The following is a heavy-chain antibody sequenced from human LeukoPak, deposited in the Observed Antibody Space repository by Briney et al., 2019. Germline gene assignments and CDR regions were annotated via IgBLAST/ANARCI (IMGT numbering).Heavy chain of an antibody. V-gene: IGHV1-18*01. J-gene: IGHJ4*02. CDR2: ISAYNGNT. CDR1: GYTFTSYG. D-gene: IGHD3-10*01. Sequence: ASVKVSCKASGYTFTSYGISWVRQAPGQGLEWMGWISAYNGNTNYAQKLQGRVTMTTDTSTSTAYMELRSLRSDDTAVYYCARDIITGGGYYYFDYWGQGTLVTVSS. CDR3: ARDIITGGGYYYFDY.